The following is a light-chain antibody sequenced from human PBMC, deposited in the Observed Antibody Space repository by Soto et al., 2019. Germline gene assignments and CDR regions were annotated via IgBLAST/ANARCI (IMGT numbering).Light chain of an antibody. CDR2: DAS. CDR1: QSVSSN. V-gene: IGKV3D-15*01. Sequence: EIVMTQSPATLSVSPGERATLSCRASQSVSSNLAWYQQKPGRAPNFLIYDASTLESGVPSRFSGSGSGTEFTLTISRLEPEDFAVYYCQQYGRSGTFGQGTKVDI. J-gene: IGKJ1*01. CDR3: QQYGRSGT.